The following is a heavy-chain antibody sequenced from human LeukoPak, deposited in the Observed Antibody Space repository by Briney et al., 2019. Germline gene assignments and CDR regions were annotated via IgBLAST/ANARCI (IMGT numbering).Heavy chain of an antibody. CDR3: AREVSRGAFDI. D-gene: IGHD3-10*01. J-gene: IGHJ3*02. Sequence: SETLSLTCTVSGGSISSGSYYWGWIRQPPGKGLDWIGSIYYNGNTYQNPSLKSRVTIAVDTSKNRFSLKLSSVTAADTALYFCAREVSRGAFDIWGRGTMVTVSS. CDR2: IYYNGNT. CDR1: GGSISSGSYY. V-gene: IGHV4-39*01.